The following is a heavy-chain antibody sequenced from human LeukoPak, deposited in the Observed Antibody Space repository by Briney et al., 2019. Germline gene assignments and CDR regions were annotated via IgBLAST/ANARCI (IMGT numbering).Heavy chain of an antibody. Sequence: GASVKVSCKASGYTFNSNDINWVRQATGQGLEWMGWMNPNSGNTGYAQKFQGRVTITRNTSISTAYMELSSLRSEDTAVYYCARGSGWYGGFDYWGQGTLVTVSS. CDR3: ARGSGWYGGFDY. D-gene: IGHD6-19*01. CDR2: MNPNSGNT. CDR1: GYTFNSND. J-gene: IGHJ4*02. V-gene: IGHV1-8*03.